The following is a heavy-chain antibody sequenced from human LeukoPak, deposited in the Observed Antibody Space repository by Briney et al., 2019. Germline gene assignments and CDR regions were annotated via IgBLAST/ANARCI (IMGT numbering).Heavy chain of an antibody. CDR3: ARGRGAAGDFDY. V-gene: IGHV1-69*04. J-gene: IGHJ4*02. D-gene: IGHD3-10*01. Sequence: SVKVSCKASGGTFSSYAISWVRQAPGQGLEWMGRIIPILGIANYAQKFQGRVTITADESTSTAYMELSSLRSEDTAVYYCARGRGAAGDFDYWGQGTLVTVSS. CDR1: GGTFSSYA. CDR2: IIPILGIA.